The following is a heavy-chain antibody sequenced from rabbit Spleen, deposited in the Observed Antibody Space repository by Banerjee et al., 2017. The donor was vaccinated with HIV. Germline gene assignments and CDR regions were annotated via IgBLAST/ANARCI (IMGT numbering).Heavy chain of an antibody. V-gene: IGHV1S40*01. CDR2: IDTGSSGFT. Sequence: QSLEESGGDLVKPGASLTLTCTASGVSFSANSYMCWVRQAPGKGLEWIACIDTGSSGFTYSATWAKGQFTCSKTSSTTVTLQMTSLTVADTATYFCARDTGSSFSSYGMDLWGPGTLVTVS. CDR1: GVSFSANSY. CDR3: ARDTGSSFSSYGMDL. D-gene: IGHD8-1*01. J-gene: IGHJ6*01.